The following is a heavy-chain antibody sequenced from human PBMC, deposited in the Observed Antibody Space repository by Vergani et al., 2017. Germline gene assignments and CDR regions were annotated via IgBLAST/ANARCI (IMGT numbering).Heavy chain of an antibody. CDR2: IGTAGDT. CDR1: GVTFSSYD. Sequence: EVQLVESGGGLVQPGGSLRLSCEASGVTFSSYDMHWVRQATGKGLEWVSAIGTAGDTYYPGCVKGRFTISRENAKISLYLQMNSLRAGDSAIYYCARAVATTVGDTPGYWGQGTMVTVSS. V-gene: IGHV3-13*01. J-gene: IGHJ4*02. CDR3: ARAVATTVGDTPGY. D-gene: IGHD4-23*01.